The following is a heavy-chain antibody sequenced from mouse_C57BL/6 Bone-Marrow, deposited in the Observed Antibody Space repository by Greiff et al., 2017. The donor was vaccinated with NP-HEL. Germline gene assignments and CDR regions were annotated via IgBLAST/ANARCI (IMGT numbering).Heavy chain of an antibody. CDR3: AHYYGSSLFDY. J-gene: IGHJ2*01. D-gene: IGHD1-1*01. CDR2: IEPSDSYT. V-gene: IGHV1-59*01. CDR1: GYTFTSYW. Sequence: QVQLQQPGAELVRPGTSVKLSCKASGYTFTSYWMHWVKQRPGQGLEWIGVIEPSDSYTNYNQKFKGKATLTVDTSSSTAYMQLSSLTSEDSAVYYCAHYYGSSLFDYWGQGTTLTVSS.